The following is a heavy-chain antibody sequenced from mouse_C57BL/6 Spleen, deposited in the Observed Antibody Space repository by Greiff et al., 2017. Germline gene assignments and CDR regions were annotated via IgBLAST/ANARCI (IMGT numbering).Heavy chain of an antibody. V-gene: IGHV5-9*01. CDR3: ARQGYAMDY. CDR1: GFTFRSYT. CDR2: ISGGGGNT. Sequence: EVKVVESGGGLVKPGGSLKLSCAASGFTFRSYTMSWVRQTPEKRLEWVATISGGGGNTYYPDSVKGRFTISRDNAKNTLYLQMSSLRSEDTALYYCARQGYAMDYWGQGTSVTVSS. J-gene: IGHJ4*01.